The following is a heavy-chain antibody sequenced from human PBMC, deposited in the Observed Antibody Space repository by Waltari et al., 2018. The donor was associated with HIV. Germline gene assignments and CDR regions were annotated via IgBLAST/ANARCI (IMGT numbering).Heavy chain of an antibody. CDR2: INSDGSST. Sequence: EVQLVESGGGLVQHGGSLRLSCAASGLPFSSYWMHWVRQAPGTGLVEVSRINSDGSSTNYADSVKGRFTISRDNAKNTLYLQMNSLRVEDTAVYYCAPGRGWFDPWGQGTLVTVSS. CDR3: APGRGWFDP. J-gene: IGHJ5*02. CDR1: GLPFSSYW. D-gene: IGHD3-10*01. V-gene: IGHV3-74*01.